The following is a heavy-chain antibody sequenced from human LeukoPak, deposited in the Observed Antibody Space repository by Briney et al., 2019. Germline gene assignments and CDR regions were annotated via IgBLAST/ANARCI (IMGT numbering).Heavy chain of an antibody. V-gene: IGHV3-30-3*01. J-gene: IGHJ4*02. CDR3: ARGDSSGYYWGLDY. Sequence: GGSLRLPCAASGFTFSSYAMHWVRQAPGKGLEWVAVISYDGSNKYYADSVKGRFTISRDNSKNTLYLQMNSLRAEDTAVYYCARGDSSGYYWGLDYWGQGTLVTVSS. CDR1: GFTFSSYA. D-gene: IGHD3-22*01. CDR2: ISYDGSNK.